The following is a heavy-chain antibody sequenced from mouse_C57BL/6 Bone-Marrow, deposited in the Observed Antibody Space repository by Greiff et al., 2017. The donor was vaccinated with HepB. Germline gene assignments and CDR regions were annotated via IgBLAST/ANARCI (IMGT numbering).Heavy chain of an antibody. J-gene: IGHJ2*01. CDR2: IWSGGSP. D-gene: IGHD2-5*01. CDR1: GFSLTNYG. CDR3: ARMAYYSNSNYFDN. Sequence: VKLMESGPGLVQPSQSLSITCPVSGFSLTNYGVHWVRQSPGKGLEWLGAIWSGGSPDNNSAFISRLSISKDNSESQIFFKMNSLQANDTAIYYCARMAYYSNSNYFDNWGQGTTLTVTS. V-gene: IGHV2-2*02.